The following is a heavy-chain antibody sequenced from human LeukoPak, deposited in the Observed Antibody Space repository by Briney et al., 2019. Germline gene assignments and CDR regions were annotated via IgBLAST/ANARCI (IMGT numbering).Heavy chain of an antibody. CDR3: ARDTPLGGATKGLDAFDI. CDR1: GYTFTSYG. Sequence: ASVKVSCNASGYTFTSYGISWVRQAPGQGLEWMGWISAYNGNTNYAQKLQGRVTMTTDTSTSTAYMELRSLGSDDTAVYYCARDTPLGGATKGLDAFDIWGQGTMVTVSS. V-gene: IGHV1-18*01. CDR2: ISAYNGNT. J-gene: IGHJ3*02. D-gene: IGHD1-26*01.